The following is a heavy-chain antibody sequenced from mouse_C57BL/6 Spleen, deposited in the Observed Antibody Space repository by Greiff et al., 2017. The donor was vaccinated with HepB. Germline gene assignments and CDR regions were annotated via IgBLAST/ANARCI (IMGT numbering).Heavy chain of an antibody. CDR2: IDPSDSYT. CDR3: ASTGRGWYFDV. Sequence: QVQLQQSGAELVKPGASVKLSCKASGYTFTSYWMQWVKQRPGQGLEWIGEIDPSDSYTNYNQKFKGKATLTVDTSSSTAYMQLSSLTSEDSAVYYCASTGRGWYFDVWGTGTTVTVSS. J-gene: IGHJ1*03. D-gene: IGHD3-3*01. CDR1: GYTFTSYW. V-gene: IGHV1-50*01.